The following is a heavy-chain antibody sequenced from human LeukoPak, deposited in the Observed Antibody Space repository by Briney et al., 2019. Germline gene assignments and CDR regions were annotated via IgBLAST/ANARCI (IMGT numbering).Heavy chain of an antibody. CDR3: ARDMHSSSWYIGY. J-gene: IGHJ4*02. CDR2: ISSSSSYI. V-gene: IGHV3-21*01. CDR1: GFTFSSYS. Sequence: GGSLRLSCAASGFTFSSYSTNWVRQAPGKGLEWVSSISSSSSYIYYADSVKGRFTISRDNAKNSLYLQMNSLRAEDTAVYYCARDMHSSSWYIGYWGQGTLVTVSS. D-gene: IGHD6-13*01.